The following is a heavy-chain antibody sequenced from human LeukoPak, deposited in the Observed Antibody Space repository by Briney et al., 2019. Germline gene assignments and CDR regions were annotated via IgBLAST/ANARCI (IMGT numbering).Heavy chain of an antibody. D-gene: IGHD6-19*01. V-gene: IGHV3-21*01. CDR1: GFTFSSYS. J-gene: IGHJ4*02. CDR2: ISSSSSYI. CDR3: ARDGVAVAGLDY. Sequence: VGSLRLSCAASGFTFSSYSMNWVRQAPGKGLEWVSSISSSSSYIYYADSVKGRFTISRDNAKNSLYLQMNSLRAEDTAVYYCARDGVAVAGLDYWGQGTLVTVS.